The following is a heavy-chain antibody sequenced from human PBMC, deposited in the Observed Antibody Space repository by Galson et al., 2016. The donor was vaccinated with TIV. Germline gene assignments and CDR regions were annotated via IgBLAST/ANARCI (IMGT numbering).Heavy chain of an antibody. CDR2: IDWDDDK. V-gene: IGHV2-70*11. CDR1: GFPLTTDGMC. Sequence: PALVKPTQTVTLTCTFSGFPLTTDGMCVNWIRQPPGKALEWLARIDWDDDKYYSPFLKTRLTISKDTSKNQVVLTLTDMDPVDTATYYCARTPDYYGTSHSHFDHWGQGTLVTVSS. J-gene: IGHJ4*02. D-gene: IGHD3-10*01. CDR3: ARTPDYYGTSHSHFDH.